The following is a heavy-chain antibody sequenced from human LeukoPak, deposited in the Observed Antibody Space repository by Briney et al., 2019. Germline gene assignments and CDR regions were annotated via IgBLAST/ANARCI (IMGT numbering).Heavy chain of an antibody. D-gene: IGHD1-1*01. CDR2: IYYSGST. V-gene: IGHV4-59*12. J-gene: IGHJ4*02. CDR1: GDSISSYY. Sequence: SSETLSLTCTVSGDSISSYYWSWIRQPPGKGLEWIGYIYYSGSTNYNPSLKSRVTISVDTSKNQFSLKLSSVTAADTAVYYCARDFHGRSAGIDYWGQGTLVTVSS. CDR3: ARDFHGRSAGIDY.